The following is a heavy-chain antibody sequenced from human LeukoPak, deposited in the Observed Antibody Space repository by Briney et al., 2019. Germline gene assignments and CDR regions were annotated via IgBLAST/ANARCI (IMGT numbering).Heavy chain of an antibody. CDR3: AKAGAVVVVAAKYFDY. V-gene: IGHV3-23*01. CDR1: GFTFSNYA. Sequence: QAGGSLRLSCAASGFTFSNYAMSWVRQAPGKGLGWVSGISGSGGSTYYADSVKGRFTISRDKSKNTLYLQMNSLRAEDTAVYYCAKAGAVVVVAAKYFDYWGQGTLVTVSS. J-gene: IGHJ4*02. CDR2: ISGSGGST. D-gene: IGHD2-15*01.